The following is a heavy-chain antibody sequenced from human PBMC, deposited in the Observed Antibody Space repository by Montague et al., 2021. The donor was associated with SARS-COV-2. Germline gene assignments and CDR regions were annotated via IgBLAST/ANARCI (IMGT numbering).Heavy chain of an antibody. D-gene: IGHD3-3*01. CDR3: ARTQMIFGVVSTFFDY. CDR2: IYYSEST. V-gene: IGHV4-31*03. Sequence: TLSLTCTVSGGSISSSGYYWSWIRQHPGKGLEWIGYIYYSESTYYNPSLKSRVTISVDMSKNQFSLKLSSVTAADTAVYYCARTQMIFGVVSTFFDYWGQGTLVTVSS. J-gene: IGHJ4*02. CDR1: GGSISSSGYY.